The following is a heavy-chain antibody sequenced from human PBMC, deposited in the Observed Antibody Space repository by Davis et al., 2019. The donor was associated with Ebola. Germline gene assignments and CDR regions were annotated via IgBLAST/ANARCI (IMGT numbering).Heavy chain of an antibody. Sequence: MPSETLSLTCTVSGGSISSGDYYWSWIRQPPGKGLEWIGYIYYSGSTNYNPSLKSRVTISVDTSKNQFSLKLSSVTAADTAVYYCARESVGSLFDYWGQGTLVTVSS. J-gene: IGHJ4*02. CDR3: ARESVGSLFDY. CDR1: GGSISSGDYY. V-gene: IGHV4-61*08. D-gene: IGHD2-15*01. CDR2: IYYSGST.